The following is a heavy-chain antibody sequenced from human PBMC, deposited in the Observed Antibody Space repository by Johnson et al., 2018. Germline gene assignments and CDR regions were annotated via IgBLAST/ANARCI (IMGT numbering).Heavy chain of an antibody. J-gene: IGHJ3*02. CDR2: IWYDGSNK. D-gene: IGHD3-22*01. CDR1: GFTFSSYA. V-gene: IGHV3-33*01. Sequence: VQLVQSGGGVVQPGRSLRLSCAASGFTFSSYAMHWVRQAPGKGLEWVAVIWYDGSNKNYADSVKGRFTISRDNSKNTLHLQMNSLSGEDTAVYYCARDYRDYYESSGYPDAFDSWGQGTMVTGAS. CDR3: ARDYRDYYESSGYPDAFDS.